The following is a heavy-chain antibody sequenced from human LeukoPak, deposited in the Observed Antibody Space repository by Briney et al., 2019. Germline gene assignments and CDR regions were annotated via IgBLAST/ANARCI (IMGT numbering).Heavy chain of an antibody. V-gene: IGHV3-64*02. D-gene: IGHD5-24*01. Sequence: GGSLRLSCAASGFPFSRSRMHWVRQAPGKGLEFVSAISSSGDRTDYADSVKGRFSISRDNSRNTLYLQMGSLRPEDTAVYYVARDGDGYNYDYWGQGTLVTVS. CDR1: GFPFSRSR. CDR2: ISSSGDRT. CDR3: ARDGDGYNYDY. J-gene: IGHJ4*02.